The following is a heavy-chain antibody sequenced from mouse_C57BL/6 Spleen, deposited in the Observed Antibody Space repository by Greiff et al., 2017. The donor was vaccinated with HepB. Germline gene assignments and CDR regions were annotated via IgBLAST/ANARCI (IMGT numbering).Heavy chain of an antibody. CDR1: GYTFTSYW. CDR2: IDPNSGGT. J-gene: IGHJ1*03. V-gene: IGHV1-72*01. D-gene: IGHD2-3*01. Sequence: QVQLQQSGAELVKPGASVKLSCKASGYTFTSYWMHWVKQRPGRGLEWIGRIDPNSGGTKYNEKFKSKATLTVDKPSSTAYVELSSLTSEDSAVYYCAKVDGPYWYFDVWGTGTTVTVSS. CDR3: AKVDGPYWYFDV.